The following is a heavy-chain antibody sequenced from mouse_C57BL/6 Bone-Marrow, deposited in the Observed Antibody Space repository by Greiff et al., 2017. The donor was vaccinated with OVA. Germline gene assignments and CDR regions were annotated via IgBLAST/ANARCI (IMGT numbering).Heavy chain of an antibody. Sequence: QVQLQQPGAELVKPGASVKLSCKASGYTFTSYWMHWVKQRPGQGLEWIGMIHPNSGSTNYNEKFKSKATLTVDKSSSTAYMQLSSLTSEDSAVSYCARSGTSCYIWYFDVWGTGTTVTVSS. D-gene: IGHD1-3*01. CDR2: IHPNSGST. CDR1: GYTFTSYW. J-gene: IGHJ1*03. CDR3: ARSGTSCYIWYFDV. V-gene: IGHV1-64*01.